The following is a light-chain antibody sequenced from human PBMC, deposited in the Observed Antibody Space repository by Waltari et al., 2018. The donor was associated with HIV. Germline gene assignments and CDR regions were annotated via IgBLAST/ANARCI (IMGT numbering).Light chain of an antibody. J-gene: IGLJ2*01. Sequence: GQSITISCTGTSSDVGSYNLVSWYQQHPGKAPKLMIYEGSKRPSGIPERFSGSNSGNTATLTISGTQAMDEGDYYCQAWDNSHVVFGGGTNLTVL. CDR1: SSDVGSYNL. CDR2: EGS. V-gene: IGLV2-14*02. CDR3: QAWDNSHVV.